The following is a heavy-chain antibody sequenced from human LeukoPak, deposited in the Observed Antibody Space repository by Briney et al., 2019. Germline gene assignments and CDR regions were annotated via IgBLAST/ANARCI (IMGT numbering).Heavy chain of an antibody. CDR1: GFTVSSNY. J-gene: IGHJ4*02. Sequence: GGSLRLSCAASGFTVSSNYTSWVRQAPGKGLEWVSVIYSGGSTYYADSVKGRFTISRDNSKNTLYLQMNSLRAEDTAVYYCARDPYGSSGFALDYWGQGTLVTVSS. CDR2: IYSGGST. CDR3: ARDPYGSSGFALDY. D-gene: IGHD3-22*01. V-gene: IGHV3-66*01.